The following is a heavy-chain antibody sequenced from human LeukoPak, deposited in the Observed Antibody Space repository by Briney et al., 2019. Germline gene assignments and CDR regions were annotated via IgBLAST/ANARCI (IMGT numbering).Heavy chain of an antibody. V-gene: IGHV4-34*01. Sequence: LETLSLTCAVYGGSFSGYYWSWIRQPPGKGLEWIGEINHSGSTNYNPSLKSRVTISVDTSKNQFSLKLSSVTAADTAVYYCARVDIVVVPAQSGYGMDVWGQGTTVTVSS. CDR2: INHSGST. D-gene: IGHD2-2*01. CDR3: ARVDIVVVPAQSGYGMDV. J-gene: IGHJ6*02. CDR1: GGSFSGYY.